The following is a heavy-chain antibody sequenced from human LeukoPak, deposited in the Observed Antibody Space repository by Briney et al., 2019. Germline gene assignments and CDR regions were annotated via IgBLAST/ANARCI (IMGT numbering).Heavy chain of an antibody. D-gene: IGHD6-6*01. J-gene: IGHJ4*02. Sequence: GGSLRLSCAASGFTFSSYAMTWVRQAPGKGLEWVSAMTSGGGTYYADSVKGRFTISRDNSKNTVYLQMNSLRAEDTAVYYCAKDLTRSSGGFDYWGQGTLVTVPS. CDR3: AKDLTRSSGGFDY. V-gene: IGHV3-23*01. CDR2: MTSGGGT. CDR1: GFTFSSYA.